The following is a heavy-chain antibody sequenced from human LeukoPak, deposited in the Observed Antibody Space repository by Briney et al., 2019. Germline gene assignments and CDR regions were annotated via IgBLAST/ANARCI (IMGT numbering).Heavy chain of an antibody. CDR1: GYTFTVYY. J-gene: IGHJ4*01. CDR2: INPNSGGT. CDR3: VRAIARAGIKTYIDY. V-gene: IGHV1-2*02. D-gene: IGHD6-13*01. Sequence: GASVKLSCTASGYTFTVYYMHWWRQAPGQGLEWEGWINPNSGGTNYAQKFQDRLTMTRDTSISTAYMELSRLRSDDPAVYYCVRAIARAGIKTYIDYWGQGTQVTVSS.